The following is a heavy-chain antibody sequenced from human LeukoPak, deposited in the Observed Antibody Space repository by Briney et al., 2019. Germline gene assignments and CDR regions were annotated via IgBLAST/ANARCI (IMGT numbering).Heavy chain of an antibody. V-gene: IGHV3-7*01. D-gene: IGHD2-2*01. J-gene: IGHJ4*02. Sequence: GGSLRLSCAASRYTVSSNYVSWVRQAPGKGLEWVANIKQDGGEKYYVDSVKGRFTISRDNAKNSLYLQMNSLRAEDTAVYYCARGDIVVVPGVPHDYWGQGTLVTVSS. CDR2: IKQDGGEK. CDR3: ARGDIVVVPGVPHDY. CDR1: RYTVSSNY.